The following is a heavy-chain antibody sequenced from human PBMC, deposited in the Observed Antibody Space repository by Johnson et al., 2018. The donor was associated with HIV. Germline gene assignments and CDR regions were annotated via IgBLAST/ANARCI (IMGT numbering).Heavy chain of an antibody. V-gene: IGHV3-30*03. D-gene: IGHD3-22*01. CDR2: ISYDGSNK. CDR3: AREDESSGDAGTFDI. Sequence: QVQLVESGGGVVQPGRSLRLSCAASGFTFSSYGMHWVRQAPGKGLEWVAVISYDGSNKQYADSVKGRFTISRDISTNTLDLQMNSLRPEDTGVYYCAREDESSGDAGTFDIWGKGTLVTVSS. CDR1: GFTFSSYG. J-gene: IGHJ3*02.